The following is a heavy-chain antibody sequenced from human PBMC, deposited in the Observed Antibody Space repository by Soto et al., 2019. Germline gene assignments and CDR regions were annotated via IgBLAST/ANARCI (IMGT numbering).Heavy chain of an antibody. V-gene: IGHV3-13*04. D-gene: IGHD2-8*02. CDR3: VALGAHIF. Sequence: EVQLVESGGGLVQPGGSLRRSCVVSGFTFGNYDMHWVRQATGKGLEWVSAIASAGDTYYADSVKGRFTISRENAGDSLFLQMSSLRVGDTAVYYCVALGAHIFWGQGTLVTVSS. CDR1: GFTFGNYD. J-gene: IGHJ4*02. CDR2: IASAGDT.